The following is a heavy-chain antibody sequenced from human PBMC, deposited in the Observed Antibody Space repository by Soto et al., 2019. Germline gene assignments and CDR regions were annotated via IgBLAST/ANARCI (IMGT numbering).Heavy chain of an antibody. CDR3: ASERSAQYFDY. CDR2: IMPTFGSA. CDR1: GGTFSGHG. V-gene: IGHV1-69*06. Sequence: GASVKVSCKASGGTFSGHGSAWVRQVPGQGLEWMGGIMPTFGSATYAPKFQGRVTISADKSTSTAYMELSSLRSEDTAVYFCASERSAQYFDYWGQGTLVTVSS. J-gene: IGHJ4*02. D-gene: IGHD1-26*01.